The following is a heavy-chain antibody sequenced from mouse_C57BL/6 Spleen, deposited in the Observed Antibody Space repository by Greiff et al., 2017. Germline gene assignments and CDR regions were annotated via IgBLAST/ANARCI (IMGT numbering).Heavy chain of an antibody. CDR2: IEPETGGT. V-gene: IGHV1-15*01. D-gene: IGHD1-1*01. J-gene: IGHJ2*01. CDR3: TRPLYYYGSSYVNCDY. CDR1: GYTFTDYE. Sequence: VKVVESGAELVRPGASVTLSCKASGYTFTDYEMHWVKQTPVHGLEWIGAIEPETGGTAYNQKFKGKAILTADKSSSTAYMELRSLTSEDAAVYYCTRPLYYYGSSYVNCDYWGQGTTLTVAS.